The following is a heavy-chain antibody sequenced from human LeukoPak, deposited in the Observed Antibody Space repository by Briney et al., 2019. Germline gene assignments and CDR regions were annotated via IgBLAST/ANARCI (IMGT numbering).Heavy chain of an antibody. CDR3: ARDVAGSGYFWD. CDR1: GYTFTNYY. J-gene: IGHJ4*02. Sequence: ASVKVSCTASGYTFTNYYMHWVRQAPGQGLEWMGIINPSGGSTTYAQKFQGRVTMTRDSSTSTVYMELRSLRSEDTAVYYCARDVAGSGYFWDWGQGTLVTVSS. D-gene: IGHD3-22*01. V-gene: IGHV1-46*01. CDR2: INPSGGST.